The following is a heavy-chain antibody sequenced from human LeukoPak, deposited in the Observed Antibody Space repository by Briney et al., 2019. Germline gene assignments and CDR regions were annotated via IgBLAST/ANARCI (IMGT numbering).Heavy chain of an antibody. J-gene: IGHJ5*02. CDR1: GYSISSGYY. D-gene: IGHD2-15*01. CDR3: ARDDCSGGSCYGWFDP. CDR2: INHSGST. Sequence: PSETLSLTCAVSGYSISSGYYWSWIRQPPGKGLEWIGEINHSGSTNYNPSLKSRVTISVDTSKNQFSLKLSSVTAADTAVYYCARDDCSGGSCYGWFDPWGQGTLVTVSS. V-gene: IGHV4-34*01.